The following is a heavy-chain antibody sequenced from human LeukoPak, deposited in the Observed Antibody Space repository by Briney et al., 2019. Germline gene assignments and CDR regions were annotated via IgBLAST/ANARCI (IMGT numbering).Heavy chain of an antibody. J-gene: IGHJ4*02. V-gene: IGHV3-9*01. D-gene: IGHD5-12*01. CDR1: GFTFDDYA. Sequence: GGSLRLSCAASGFTFDDYAMHWVRQAPGKGLEWVSGISWNSGSIGYADSVKGRFTISRDNAKNSLYLQMNSLRAEDTALYYCAKGIRGYSGYVPYFDYWGQGTLVTVSS. CDR3: AKGIRGYSGYVPYFDY. CDR2: ISWNSGSI.